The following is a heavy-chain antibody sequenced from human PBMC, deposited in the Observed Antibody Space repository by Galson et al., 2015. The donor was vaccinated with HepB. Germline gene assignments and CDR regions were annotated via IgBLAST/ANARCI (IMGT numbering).Heavy chain of an antibody. CDR3: ARGYSSGGYFDL. CDR2: ISYDGSNK. J-gene: IGHJ2*01. CDR1: GFTFSSYG. V-gene: IGHV3-30*03. D-gene: IGHD6-25*01. Sequence: SLRLSCAASGFTFSSYGMHWVRQAPGKGLEWVAVISYDGSNKYYADSVKGRFTISRDNSKNTLYLQMNSLSAEDTAVYYCARGYSSGGYFDLWGRGTLVTVSS.